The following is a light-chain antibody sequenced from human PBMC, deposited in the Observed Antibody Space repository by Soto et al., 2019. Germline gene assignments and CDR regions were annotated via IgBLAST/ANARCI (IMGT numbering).Light chain of an antibody. Sequence: EIMMTQSPGTLSASPGERATLSCRASQSVSSNLAWYQQKPGQAPRLLIYAVSTRATGIPARFSGSGSGTEFTLTFSSLQSEDFSVYSCPQYNKWPLTFGQGTKVEIK. CDR3: PQYNKWPLT. CDR1: QSVSSN. V-gene: IGKV3-15*01. J-gene: IGKJ1*01. CDR2: AVS.